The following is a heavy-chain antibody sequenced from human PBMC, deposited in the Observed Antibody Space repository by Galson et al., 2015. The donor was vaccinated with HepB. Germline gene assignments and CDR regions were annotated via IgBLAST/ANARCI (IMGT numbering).Heavy chain of an antibody. Sequence: SEPLSLTCAVSGFSISSGLYWGWIRQPPGKGLEWIASMYHSGSTYYNPSLKSRVTISADTSKKQLSLNLRSVTAADTAVYYCAREEGYYFDYWGQGILVTVSS. CDR3: AREEGYYFDY. CDR2: MYHSGST. CDR1: GFSISSGLY. V-gene: IGHV4-38-2*02. J-gene: IGHJ4*02.